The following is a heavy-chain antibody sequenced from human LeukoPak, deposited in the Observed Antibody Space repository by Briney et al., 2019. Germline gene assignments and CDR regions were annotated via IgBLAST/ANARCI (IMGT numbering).Heavy chain of an antibody. CDR2: IYYSGTT. Sequence: PSETLSLTCTVSSGSISNTDYYWGWIRQPPGKGLDWIGTIYYSGTTYYSPSLKSRVTISVDTSKNQFSLKLSSVTAADTAIYYCARQPGGAMAGVFPAKWVRPWGQGTLVTVSS. V-gene: IGHV4-39*01. J-gene: IGHJ5*02. CDR1: SGSISNTDYY. D-gene: IGHD6-19*01. CDR3: ARQPGGAMAGVFPAKWVRP.